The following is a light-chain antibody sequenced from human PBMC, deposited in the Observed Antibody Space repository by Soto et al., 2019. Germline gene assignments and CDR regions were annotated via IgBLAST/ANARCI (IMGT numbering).Light chain of an antibody. J-gene: IGLJ3*02. CDR2: EVT. CDR3: SSYAASNDFYFV. CDR1: SSDVGGYNY. Sequence: QSALTQPPSASGSPGQSVTISCTGTSSDVGGYNYVSWYQQYPGRAPKLMIYEVTKRPSWVPDGFSGSKSGNTASVTVSGLQAEDEAHYYCSSYAASNDFYFVFGGATNLTVL. V-gene: IGLV2-8*01.